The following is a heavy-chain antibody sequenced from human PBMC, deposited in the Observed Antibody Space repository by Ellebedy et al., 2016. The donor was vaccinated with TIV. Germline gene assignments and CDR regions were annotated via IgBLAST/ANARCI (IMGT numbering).Heavy chain of an antibody. Sequence: ASVKVSCXASGYTFTAYYIHWVRQAPGQGLEWMGWINPDSGGTNYAQKFQGRVTMTRDTSISTAHMELSRLRSDDTAVYYCARFDYYYDSSGYYSDYWGQGTLVTVSS. CDR2: INPDSGGT. D-gene: IGHD3-22*01. CDR3: ARFDYYYDSSGYYSDY. V-gene: IGHV1-2*02. CDR1: GYTFTAYY. J-gene: IGHJ4*02.